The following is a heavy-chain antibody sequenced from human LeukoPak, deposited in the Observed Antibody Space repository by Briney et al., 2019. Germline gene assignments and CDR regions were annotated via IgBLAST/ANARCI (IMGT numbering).Heavy chain of an antibody. CDR2: IYTSGST. Sequence: SETLSLTCTVSGGSISSYYWSWIRQPAGKGLEWIGRIYTSGSTNYNPSLKSRVTMSVDTSKNQFSLKLSSVTAADTAVYYCARTGPSHYYDSSGYYLWYFDLWGRGTLVTVSS. V-gene: IGHV4-4*07. CDR1: GGSISSYY. J-gene: IGHJ2*01. CDR3: ARTGPSHYYDSSGYYLWYFDL. D-gene: IGHD3-22*01.